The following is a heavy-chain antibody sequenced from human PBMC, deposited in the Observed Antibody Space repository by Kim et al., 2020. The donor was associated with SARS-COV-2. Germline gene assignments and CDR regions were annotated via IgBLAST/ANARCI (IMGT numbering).Heavy chain of an antibody. CDR1: GGSISSYY. CDR2: IYTSGST. CDR3: AREGGEWIKYYYDSSGYSRWFDP. Sequence: SETLSLTCTVSGGSISSYYWSWIRQPAGKGLEWIGRIYTSGSTNYNPSLKSRVTMSVDTSKNQFSLKLSSVTAADTAVYYCAREGGEWIKYYYDSSGYSRWFDPWGQGTLVTVSS. D-gene: IGHD3-22*01. V-gene: IGHV4-4*07. J-gene: IGHJ5*02.